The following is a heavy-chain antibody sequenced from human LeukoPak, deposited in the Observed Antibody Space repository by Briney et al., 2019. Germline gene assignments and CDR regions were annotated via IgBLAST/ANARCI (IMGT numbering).Heavy chain of an antibody. V-gene: IGHV4-4*02. CDR3: ARAPRLYCTNGVCYMRDY. J-gene: IGHJ4*02. CDR2: IYHSGST. CDR1: GGSISSSNW. Sequence: SETLSLTCAVSGGSISSSNWWSWVRQPPGKGLEWIGEIYHSGSTNYNPSLKSRVTISVDKSKNQFSLKLSSVTAADTAVYYCARAPRLYCTNGVCYMRDYWGQGTLVTVSS. D-gene: IGHD2-8*01.